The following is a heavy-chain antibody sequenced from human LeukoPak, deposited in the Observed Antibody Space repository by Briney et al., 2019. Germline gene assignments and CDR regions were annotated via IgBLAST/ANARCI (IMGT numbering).Heavy chain of an antibody. CDR3: ARGMSTDRAFEY. CDR2: INPSGGST. D-gene: IGHD2-2*01. J-gene: IGHJ4*02. CDR1: GYTFTSYY. Sequence: ASVKVSCKASGYTFTSYYMHWVRQAPGQGLEWMGIINPSGGSTSYAQKFQDRVTMAWDTSTSTVYMELSSLRSEDTAVYYCARGMSTDRAFEYWGQGTLVTVSS. V-gene: IGHV1-46*01.